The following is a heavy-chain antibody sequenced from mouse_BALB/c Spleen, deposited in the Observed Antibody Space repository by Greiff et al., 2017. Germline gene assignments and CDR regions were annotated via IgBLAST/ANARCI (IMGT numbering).Heavy chain of an antibody. J-gene: IGHJ3*01. CDR1: GFSLSTSGMG. CDR2: IYWDDDK. V-gene: IGHV8-12*01. D-gene: IGHD1-2*01. Sequence: QVTLKVSGPGILQPSQTLSLTCSFSGFSLSTSGMGVSWIRQPSGKGLEWLAHIYWDDDKRYNPSLKSRLTISKDTSRNQVFLKITSVDTADTATYYCARGSTASWFAYWGQGTLVTVSA. CDR3: ARGSTASWFAY.